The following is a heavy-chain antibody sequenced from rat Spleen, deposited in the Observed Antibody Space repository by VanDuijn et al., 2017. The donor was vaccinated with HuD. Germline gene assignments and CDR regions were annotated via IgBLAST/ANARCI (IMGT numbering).Heavy chain of an antibody. Sequence: EVQLVESGGGLVQPGRSLKVSCVASGFSFTNYGMAWVRQAPTKGLEWVATISNDGSSTYYRDSVKGRFIISRDNAKNSLYLQMDSLRSEDTATYYCARQRTLYYFDYWGQGVMVPVSS. D-gene: IGHD3-1*01. J-gene: IGHJ2*01. CDR1: GFSFTNYG. V-gene: IGHV5-29*01. CDR2: ISNDGSST. CDR3: ARQRTLYYFDY.